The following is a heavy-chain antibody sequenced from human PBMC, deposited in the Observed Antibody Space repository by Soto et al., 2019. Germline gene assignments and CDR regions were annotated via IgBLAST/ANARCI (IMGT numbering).Heavy chain of an antibody. Sequence: GGSLRLSCAASGFTFDDYVMHWVRQAPGKGLEWVASVNWNGRTTLYAAAVKGRFSVSRDNGKNSLYLQMNSLRAEDTALYYCAKDKSSGGYSAEFDYWGQGTLVTVSS. CDR3: AKDKSSGGYSAEFDY. V-gene: IGHV3-9*01. J-gene: IGHJ4*02. CDR1: GFTFDDYV. D-gene: IGHD3-10*01. CDR2: VNWNGRTT.